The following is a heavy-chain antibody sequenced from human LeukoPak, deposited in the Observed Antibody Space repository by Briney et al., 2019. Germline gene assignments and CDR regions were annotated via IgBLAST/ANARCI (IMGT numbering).Heavy chain of an antibody. D-gene: IGHD6-13*01. Sequence: SGGSLRLSCAASGFIFSNYALMWVRQAPGKGLEWVSSITGGGDETFYADSVKSRFSLSRDNSKNMLYLQMYSLGAEDTAMYYCAKGAAAGLVDWFDPWGQGTLVTVSS. CDR3: AKGAAAGLVDWFDP. CDR1: GFIFSNYA. J-gene: IGHJ5*02. CDR2: ITGGGDET. V-gene: IGHV3-23*01.